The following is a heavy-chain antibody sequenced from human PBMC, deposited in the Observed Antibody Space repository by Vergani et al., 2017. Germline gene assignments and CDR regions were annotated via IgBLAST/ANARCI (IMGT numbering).Heavy chain of an antibody. V-gene: IGHV1-2*02. CDR1: GYTFTGYY. D-gene: IGHD6-19*01. J-gene: IGHJ4*02. CDR2: INPNSGGT. Sequence: QVQLVQSGAEVKKPGSSVKVSCKASGYTFTGYYMHWVRQAPGQGLEWMGWINPNSGGTNYAQKFQGRVTMTRDTSISTAYMELSRLISDDTAVYYCARSAYSSGWYEGYWGQGTLVTVSS. CDR3: ARSAYSSGWYEGY.